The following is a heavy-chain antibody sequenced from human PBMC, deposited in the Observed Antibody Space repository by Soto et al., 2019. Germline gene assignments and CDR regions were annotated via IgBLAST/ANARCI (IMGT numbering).Heavy chain of an antibody. V-gene: IGHV1-69*01. J-gene: IGHJ6*02. D-gene: IGHD6-6*01. Sequence: QVQLVQSGAEVKKPGSSVKVSCKASGGTFSSYAISWVRQAPGQGPEWMGGIIPIFGTANYAQKFQGRVTITADESTSTAYMELSSLRSEDTAVYYCARRGYSSSSEGYYYYGMDVWGQGTTVTVSS. CDR1: GGTFSSYA. CDR2: IIPIFGTA. CDR3: ARRGYSSSSEGYYYYGMDV.